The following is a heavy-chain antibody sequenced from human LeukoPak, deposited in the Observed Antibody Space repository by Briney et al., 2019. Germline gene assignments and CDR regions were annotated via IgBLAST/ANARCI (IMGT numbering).Heavy chain of an antibody. V-gene: IGHV4-34*01. J-gene: IGHJ4*02. CDR3: ARRGGWLHLRIFGY. CDR1: GFTFSSYE. D-gene: IGHD5-24*01. Sequence: GSLRLSCAASGFTFSSYEMNWVRQAPGKGLEWIGEINHSGSTNYNPSLKSRVTISVDTSKNQFSLKLSSVTAADTAVFYCARRGGWLHLRIFGYWGQGTLVTVSS. CDR2: INHSGST.